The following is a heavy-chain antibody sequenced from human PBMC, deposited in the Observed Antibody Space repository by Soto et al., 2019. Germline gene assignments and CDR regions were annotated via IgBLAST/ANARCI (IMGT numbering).Heavy chain of an antibody. V-gene: IGHV3-23*01. CDR2: ISGSGDKT. CDR3: ARESKWYGGQYFQD. D-gene: IGHD2-8*01. CDR1: GFTLKCYS. J-gene: IGHJ1*01. Sequence: EVQLLQSGGGLAQPGTSLRLSCAASGFTLKCYSMTWVRQAPGKGLEWVSTISGSGDKTDYADSVKGRFRVSRDNSKDTLYLQMDSLRADDTALYYCARESKWYGGQYFQDWGQGTLVTVS.